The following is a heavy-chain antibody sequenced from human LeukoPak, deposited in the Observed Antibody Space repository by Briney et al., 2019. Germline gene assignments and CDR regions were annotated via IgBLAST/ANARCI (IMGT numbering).Heavy chain of an antibody. CDR2: IYHSGST. V-gene: IGHV4-59*01. J-gene: IGHJ4*02. D-gene: IGHD5-12*01. CDR3: ARGGGYASPIGY. CDR1: GGSISTYY. Sequence: SETLSLTCTLSGGSISTYYWSWIRQPPGKGLEWIGYIYHSGSTNYNPSLKSRVTISVDTSKNQFSLKLSSVTAADTAVYYCARGGGYASPIGYWVQGALVTVSS.